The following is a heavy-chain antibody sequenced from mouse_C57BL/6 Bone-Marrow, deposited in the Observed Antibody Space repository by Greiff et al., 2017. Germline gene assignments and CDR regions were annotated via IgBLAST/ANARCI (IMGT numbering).Heavy chain of an antibody. V-gene: IGHV1-64*01. D-gene: IGHD2-5*01. CDR3: ARADVYYIKGAWFAY. J-gene: IGHJ3*01. Sequence: QVQLQQPGAELVKPGASVKLSCKASGYTFTSYWMHWVKQRPGQGLEWIGMIHPNSGSTNYNEKFKSKATLTVDKSSSTAYMQLSSLTSEDSAVYYCARADVYYIKGAWFAYWGQGTLVTVSA. CDR2: IHPNSGST. CDR1: GYTFTSYW.